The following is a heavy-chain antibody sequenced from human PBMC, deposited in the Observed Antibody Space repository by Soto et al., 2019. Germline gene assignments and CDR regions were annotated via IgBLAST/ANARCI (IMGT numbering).Heavy chain of an antibody. CDR1: GGSVSSGGYY. J-gene: IGHJ4*02. CDR2: IYYSGTT. V-gene: IGHV4-31*03. CDR3: ARRALPQCINGVCYKDGFWDY. D-gene: IGHD2-8*01. Sequence: PSETLSLTCTVSGGSVSSGGYYWSWIRQHPGTGLEWIGYIYYSGTTYFNPSPKSRASISLDTSKNEFSLKLTSVTAADTAVYYCARRALPQCINGVCYKDGFWDYWGQGALVTVSS.